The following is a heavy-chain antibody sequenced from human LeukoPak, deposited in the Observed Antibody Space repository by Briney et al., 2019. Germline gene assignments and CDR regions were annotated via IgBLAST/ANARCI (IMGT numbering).Heavy chain of an antibody. CDR1: GGTFSNYA. CDR2: IIPILGIT. V-gene: IGHV1-69*04. Sequence: SVKVSCKASGGTFSNYAITWVRQAPGQGLEWMGKIIPILGITNYAQKFQGRVTITADKSTSTAYMELSSLRSEDTAVYYCAREDDVGIAEDRDQGPYFDYWGQGTLVTVSS. CDR3: AREDDVGIAEDRDQGPYFDY. J-gene: IGHJ4*02. D-gene: IGHD6-13*01.